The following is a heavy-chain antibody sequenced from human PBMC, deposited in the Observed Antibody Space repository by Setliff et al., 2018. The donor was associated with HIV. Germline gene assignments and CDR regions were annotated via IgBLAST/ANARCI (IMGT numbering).Heavy chain of an antibody. CDR1: GFTFSDKS. CDR3: TKNDFGGRWY. V-gene: IGHV3-23*01. CDR2: ISGSGGDT. D-gene: IGHD1-1*01. Sequence: PGGSLRLSCAASGFTFSDKSMSWVRQAPGMGLEWVSTISGSGGDTYYADSAKGRFTILRDNSKNTLYLQINTLRVEDTAVYYCTKNDFGGRWYWGQGTLVTVSS. J-gene: IGHJ4*02.